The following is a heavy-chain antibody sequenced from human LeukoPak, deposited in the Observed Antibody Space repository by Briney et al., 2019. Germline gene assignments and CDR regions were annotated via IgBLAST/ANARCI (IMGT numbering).Heavy chain of an antibody. Sequence: GGSLRLSCAASGFTFSSYAMSWVRQAPGKGLEWVSAISGSGGSTYYADSVKGRFTISRDNSKNTLYLQMNSLRAEGTAVYYCAKDRRGEAVRLIDYWGQGTLVTVSS. CDR1: GFTFSSYA. J-gene: IGHJ4*02. CDR2: ISGSGGST. CDR3: AKDRRGEAVRLIDY. D-gene: IGHD5-12*01. V-gene: IGHV3-23*01.